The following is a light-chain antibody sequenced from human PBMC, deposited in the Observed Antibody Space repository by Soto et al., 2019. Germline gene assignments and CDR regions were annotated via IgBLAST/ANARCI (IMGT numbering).Light chain of an antibody. J-gene: IGLJ3*02. CDR2: SNN. Sequence: QSVLTQPPSASGTPGQRVTISCYASSSNIGSNTVNWYQQLPGTAPKLLIYSNNQRPSGVTDRFSGSKSGTSASLAISGLQSEEEADYYGAAWDDSLNGQVFGGGTKLTVL. CDR1: SSNIGSNT. V-gene: IGLV1-44*01. CDR3: AAWDDSLNGQV.